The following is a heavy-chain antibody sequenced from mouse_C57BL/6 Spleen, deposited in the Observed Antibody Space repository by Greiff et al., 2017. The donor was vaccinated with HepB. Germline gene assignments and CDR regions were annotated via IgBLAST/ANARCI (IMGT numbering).Heavy chain of an antibody. CDR2: ISSGGDYI. D-gene: IGHD1-1*01. V-gene: IGHV5-9-1*02. CDR3: TRGYYGSREYYFDY. CDR1: GFTFSSYA. Sequence: EVQRVESGEGLVKPGGSLKLSCAASGFTFSSYAMSWVRQTPEKRLEWVAYISSGGDYIYYADTVKGRFTISRDNARHTLYLQMSSLKSEDTAMYYCTRGYYGSREYYFDYWGQGTTLTVSS. J-gene: IGHJ2*01.